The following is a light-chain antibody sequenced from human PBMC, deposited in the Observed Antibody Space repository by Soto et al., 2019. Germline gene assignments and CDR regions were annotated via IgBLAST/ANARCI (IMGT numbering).Light chain of an antibody. CDR3: QQTRSYPST. V-gene: IGKV1-13*02. CDR1: QEINSY. CDR2: DAS. J-gene: IGKJ4*01. Sequence: IQLTQSPSSLSASIGDRVSITFGAGQEINSYFAWFQESPGKAPSLLLYDASILQRGVPSRFSGSISGTDFTLTISSLQAEDFATYYCQQTRSYPSTFGGGTKVDIK.